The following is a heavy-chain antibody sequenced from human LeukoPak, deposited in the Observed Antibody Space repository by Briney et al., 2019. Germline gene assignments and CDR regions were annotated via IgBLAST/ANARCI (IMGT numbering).Heavy chain of an antibody. CDR1: GFIFSDYY. CDR3: ARDLPPHLILEA. CDR2: MSSSGSTI. V-gene: IGHV3-11*04. Sequence: GGSLRLSCAASGFIFSDYYMSWIRQAPGKGLEWVSYMSSSGSTIYYGDSVAGRFTISRDNTRNSLYLQMNSLRAEDTAVYYCARDLPPHLILEAWGQGTLVTVSS. D-gene: IGHD3-22*01. J-gene: IGHJ5*02.